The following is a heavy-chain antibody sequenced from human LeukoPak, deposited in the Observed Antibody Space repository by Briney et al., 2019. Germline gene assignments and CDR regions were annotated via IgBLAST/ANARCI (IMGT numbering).Heavy chain of an antibody. J-gene: IGHJ4*02. Sequence: SVKASCKASGGTFSSYAISWVRQAPGQGLEWMGRIIPILGIANYAQKFQGRVTITADKSTSTAYMELSSLRSEDTAVYYCARDLGGATEFPIFDYWGQGTLVTVSS. D-gene: IGHD1-26*01. CDR3: ARDLGGATEFPIFDY. CDR2: IIPILGIA. CDR1: GGTFSSYA. V-gene: IGHV1-69*04.